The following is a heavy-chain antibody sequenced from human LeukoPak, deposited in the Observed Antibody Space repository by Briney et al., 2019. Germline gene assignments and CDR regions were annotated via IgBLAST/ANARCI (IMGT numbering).Heavy chain of an antibody. CDR1: GYTFTSYG. D-gene: IGHD6-19*01. V-gene: IGHV1-18*01. Sequence: ASVKVSCKASGYTFTSYGISWVRQAPGQGLEWMGWISAYNGNTNYAQKFQGRVTMTRDTSTSTVYMELSSLRSEDTAVYYCARVIAVAGMGGLGYWGQGTLVIVSS. CDR3: ARVIAVAGMGGLGY. CDR2: ISAYNGNT. J-gene: IGHJ4*02.